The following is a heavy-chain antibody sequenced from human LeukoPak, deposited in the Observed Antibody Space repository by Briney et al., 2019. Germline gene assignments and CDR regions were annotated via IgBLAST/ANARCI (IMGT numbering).Heavy chain of an antibody. CDR3: AKDQGYDILTGVDY. Sequence: PGRSLRLSCAASGFSFSSYGMHWVRQAPGKGLEWGAGISYDGRKKYYADSVKGRFTISRDNPQNTLSLQMNSPRTEDTAVFYCAKDQGYDILTGVDYWGQGTLVTVSS. J-gene: IGHJ4*02. CDR1: GFSFSSYG. D-gene: IGHD3-9*01. V-gene: IGHV3-30*18. CDR2: ISYDGRKK.